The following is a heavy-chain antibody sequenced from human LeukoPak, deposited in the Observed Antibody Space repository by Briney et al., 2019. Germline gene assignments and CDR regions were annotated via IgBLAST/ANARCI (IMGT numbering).Heavy chain of an antibody. CDR1: GFSFNNYA. V-gene: IGHV3-23*01. CDR3: VKGGYDYVEVAYFDF. CDR2: IIASSGST. Sequence: GGSLRLSCAASGFSFNNYAMSWVRQAPGKGLEWVSIIIASSGSTFYADSMKGRFTISRDNSKNTLCLQMNSLRVEDTAVYYCVKGGYDYVEVAYFDFWGQGTLVTVSS. D-gene: IGHD5-12*01. J-gene: IGHJ4*02.